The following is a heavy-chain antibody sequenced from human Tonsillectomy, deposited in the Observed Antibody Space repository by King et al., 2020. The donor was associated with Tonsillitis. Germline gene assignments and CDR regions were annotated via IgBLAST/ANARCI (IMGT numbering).Heavy chain of an antibody. D-gene: IGHD3-10*01. J-gene: IGHJ4*02. CDR3: ARQGRGPGDFDY. V-gene: IGHV4-59*08. CDR1: GGSISSYY. CDR2: IYYSGST. Sequence: VQLQESGPGLVKPSETLSLTCTVSGGSISSYYWNWIRQPPGKELEWIGYIYYSGSTTYNPSLKSRVTISVETSKNQFSLKLSSVPAADTALYYCARQGRGPGDFDYWGQGLLVTVSS.